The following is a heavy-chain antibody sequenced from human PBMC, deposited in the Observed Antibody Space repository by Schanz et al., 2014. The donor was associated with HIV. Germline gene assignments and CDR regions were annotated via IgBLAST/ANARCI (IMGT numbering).Heavy chain of an antibody. CDR1: GFTFSSYG. CDR3: ATSQGIMVATDFDY. J-gene: IGHJ4*02. D-gene: IGHD5-12*01. Sequence: QVQLVESGGGVVQPGRSLRLSCAASGFTFSSYGMHWVRQAPGKGLEWGAVIWYDGSNKYYADSVKGRFTISRDNSKNTLYLQMNSLRAEDTAVYYCATSQGIMVATDFDYWGQGTLVTVSS. V-gene: IGHV3-33*01. CDR2: IWYDGSNK.